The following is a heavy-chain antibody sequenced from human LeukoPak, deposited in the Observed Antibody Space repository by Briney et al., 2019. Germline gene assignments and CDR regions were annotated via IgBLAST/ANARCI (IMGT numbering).Heavy chain of an antibody. V-gene: IGHV3-21*01. Sequence: GGSLRLSCAASGFTFSSYSMNWVRQAPGKGLEWVSSISSSSSYIYYADSVKGRFTISRDNAKNSLYLQMNSLRAEDTAVYYCARVLDIVVVPAAIGFWGQGTLVTVSS. CDR1: GFTFSSYS. D-gene: IGHD2-2*02. CDR3: ARVLDIVVVPAAIGF. J-gene: IGHJ4*02. CDR2: ISSSSSYI.